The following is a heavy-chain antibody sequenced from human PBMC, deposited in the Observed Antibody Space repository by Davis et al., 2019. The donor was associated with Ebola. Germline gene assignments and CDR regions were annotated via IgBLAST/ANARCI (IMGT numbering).Heavy chain of an antibody. CDR2: IYYSGTT. J-gene: IGHJ4*02. V-gene: IGHV4-31*11. Sequence: SETLSLTCAVSGGSIGSDNYYWGWIRQPPGKGLEWIGFIYYSGTTYYNPSLKSRVTISVDTSKNQFSLKLSSVTAADTAVFYCARAHCTSISCYEDCWGQGTLVTVSS. D-gene: IGHD2-2*01. CDR3: ARAHCTSISCYEDC. CDR1: GGSIGSDNYY.